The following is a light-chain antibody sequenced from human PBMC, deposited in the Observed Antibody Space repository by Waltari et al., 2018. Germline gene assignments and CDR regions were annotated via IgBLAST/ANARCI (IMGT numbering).Light chain of an antibody. CDR1: QSVTRA. Sequence: EIVLRHPPAPLSFSQGEGATLSCRTSQSVTRALAWYQQKPGQPPRLLIYGASNRATGIPDRFSGSGSGTDFSLTISSLEPEDFAVYYCQHYLRLPVTFGQGTKVEVK. CDR3: QHYLRLPVT. J-gene: IGKJ1*01. V-gene: IGKV3-11*01. CDR2: GAS.